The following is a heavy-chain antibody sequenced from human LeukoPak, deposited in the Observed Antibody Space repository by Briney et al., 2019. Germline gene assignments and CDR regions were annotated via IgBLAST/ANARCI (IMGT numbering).Heavy chain of an antibody. D-gene: IGHD2-21*01. V-gene: IGHV4-39*07. J-gene: IGHJ4*02. Sequence: SETLSLTCTVSGGSISNSSYYWGWIRQPPGRGLEWIGSISYSGTTYHNPSLKSRVTMSVDTSKNQFSLKLCSVTAADTAMYYCVRVFLAYRARFDFWGQGTPVTVSS. CDR2: ISYSGTT. CDR3: VRVFLAYRARFDF. CDR1: GGSISNSSYY.